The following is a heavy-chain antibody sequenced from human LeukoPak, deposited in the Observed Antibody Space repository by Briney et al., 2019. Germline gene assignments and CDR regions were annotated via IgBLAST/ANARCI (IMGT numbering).Heavy chain of an antibody. D-gene: IGHD5-18*01. Sequence: PSETLSLTCTVSGGSISGYYWSWLRQPPGKGLEWIGEINHSGSTNYNPSLKSRVTISVDTSKNQFSLKLSSVTAADTAVYYCARGKKTWIQLWFFDPWGQGTLVTVSS. CDR1: GGSISGYY. V-gene: IGHV4-34*01. CDR3: ARGKKTWIQLWFFDP. J-gene: IGHJ5*02. CDR2: INHSGST.